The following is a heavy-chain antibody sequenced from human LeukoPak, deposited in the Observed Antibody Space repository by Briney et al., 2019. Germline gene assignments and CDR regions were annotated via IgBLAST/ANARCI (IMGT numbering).Heavy chain of an antibody. CDR1: GGSISSYY. CDR2: IYTSGST. D-gene: IGHD1-26*01. J-gene: IGHJ4*02. V-gene: IGHV4-4*07. Sequence: PSETLSLTCTASGGSISSYYWNWIRQPAGKGLEWIGRIYTSGSTNYNPSLKSRVTMSVDTSKNQFSLKLISVTAADTAVYYCARDSGNPYSGSYGRFDYWGQGTLVTVSS. CDR3: ARDSGNPYSGSYGRFDY.